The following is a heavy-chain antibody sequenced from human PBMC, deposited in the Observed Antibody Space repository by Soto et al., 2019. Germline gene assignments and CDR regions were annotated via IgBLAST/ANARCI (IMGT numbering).Heavy chain of an antibody. CDR1: GFTFRSYS. J-gene: IGHJ4*02. Sequence: EVQLVESGGGLVKPGGSLRLSCAASGFTFRSYSMNWVRQAPGKGLEWVSSISSSSSYIYYADSVKGRFTISRDNAKNSLYLQMNSLRAEDTAVYYCARGDGGNSAPFDYWGQGTLVTVSS. CDR2: ISSSSSYI. V-gene: IGHV3-21*01. D-gene: IGHD2-21*02. CDR3: ARGDGGNSAPFDY.